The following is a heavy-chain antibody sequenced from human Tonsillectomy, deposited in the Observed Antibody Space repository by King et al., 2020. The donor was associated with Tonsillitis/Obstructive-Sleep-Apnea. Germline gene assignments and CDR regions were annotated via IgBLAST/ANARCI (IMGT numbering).Heavy chain of an antibody. J-gene: IGHJ6*03. D-gene: IGHD7-27*01. V-gene: IGHV3-23*04. CDR2: MSGSGGGN. CDR1: GFIFRHYA. Sequence: VQLVQSGGGLVQPGGSLRLSCVASGFIFRHYAMSWVRRAPGKGLEWGSSMSGSGGGNLYADPVKGRFTISRDNPKNKLALQMNDLRAEDTALYYCAKDTTGEYYYMDVWGKGTTVTVSS. CDR3: AKDTTGEYYYMDV.